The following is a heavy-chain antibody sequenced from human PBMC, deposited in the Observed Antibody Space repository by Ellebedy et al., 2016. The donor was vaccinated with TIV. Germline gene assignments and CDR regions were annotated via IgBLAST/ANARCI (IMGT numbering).Heavy chain of an antibody. J-gene: IGHJ4*02. CDR2: ISSDGSNK. CDR1: GFIFSNFA. CDR3: GRDVPSDY. Sequence: GGSLRLXCAASGFIFSNFAMHWVRQAPGKGLEWVAVISSDGSNKYFADSVKGRFTISRDNARNSLYLQMKSLRADDVAVYYCGRDVPSDYWGQGTLVTVS. V-gene: IGHV3-30-3*01.